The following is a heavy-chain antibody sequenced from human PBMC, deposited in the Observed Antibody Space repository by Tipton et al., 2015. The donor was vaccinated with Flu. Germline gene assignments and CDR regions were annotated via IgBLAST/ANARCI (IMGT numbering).Heavy chain of an antibody. CDR2: ISWNSGSI. D-gene: IGHD3-22*01. CDR1: GFIFSTDA. Sequence: SLRLSCAASGFIFSTDAMHWVRQAPGKGLEWVSGISWNSGSIGYADSVKGRFTISRDNAKNSLYLQMNSLRAEDTALYYCAKWGASYYYDSSGHYGMDVWGQGTTVTVSS. J-gene: IGHJ6*02. V-gene: IGHV3-9*01. CDR3: AKWGASYYYDSSGHYGMDV.